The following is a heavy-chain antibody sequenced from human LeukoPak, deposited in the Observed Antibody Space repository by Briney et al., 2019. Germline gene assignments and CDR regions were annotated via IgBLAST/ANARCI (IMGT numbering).Heavy chain of an antibody. V-gene: IGHV4-31*03. CDR2: IYYSGST. Sequence: SQTLSLTCTVSGGSNSSGGYYWCWIRQHPGKGLEWIGYIYYSGSTHYNPSLKSRVTISVDTSKNQFSLKLSSVTAADTAVYYCARETYYDYVWGRHAFDIWGQGTMVTVSS. CDR1: GGSNSSGGYY. CDR3: ARETYYDYVWGRHAFDI. J-gene: IGHJ3*02. D-gene: IGHD3-16*01.